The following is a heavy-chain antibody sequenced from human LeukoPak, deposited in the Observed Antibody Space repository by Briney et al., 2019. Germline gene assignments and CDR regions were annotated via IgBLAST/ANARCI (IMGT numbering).Heavy chain of an antibody. CDR1: GFTFSSFT. CDR3: ARENYDSSGYPAGYFDY. J-gene: IGHJ4*02. D-gene: IGHD3-22*01. Sequence: GGSLRLSCAASGFTFSSFTMHWVRQAPGKGLRWMAVISSDGSNKYYADSVKGRFTISRDNAKNSLYLQMNSLRAEDTAVYYCARENYDSSGYPAGYFDYWGQGTLVTVSS. CDR2: ISSDGSNK. V-gene: IGHV3-30-3*01.